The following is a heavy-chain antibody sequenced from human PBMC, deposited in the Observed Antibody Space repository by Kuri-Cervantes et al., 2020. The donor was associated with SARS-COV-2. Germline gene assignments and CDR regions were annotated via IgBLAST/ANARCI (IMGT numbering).Heavy chain of an antibody. CDR3: ASSGWGNYYYMDV. CDR2: IYYSGST. J-gene: IGHJ6*03. CDR1: GGSISSGDYY. D-gene: IGHD6-19*01. Sequence: SETLSLTCTVSGGSISSGDYYWSWIRQPPGKGLEWIGYIYYSGSTYYNPSLKSRVTISVDTSKNQFSLKLSSVTAADTAVYYCASSGWGNYYYMDVWGKGTTVTVSS. V-gene: IGHV4-30-4*08.